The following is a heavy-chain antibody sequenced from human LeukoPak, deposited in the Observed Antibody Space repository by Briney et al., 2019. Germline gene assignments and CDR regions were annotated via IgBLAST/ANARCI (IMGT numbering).Heavy chain of an antibody. V-gene: IGHV3-23*01. Sequence: QPGGSLRLSCAASGFTFSSYAMSWVRQAPGEGLEWVSAISAGGSTYYADSVKGRFTISRDNSKNTLYLQMNSLRAEDTGVYYCAKRGQYYYDSSGYYYQDWGQGTLVIVSS. J-gene: IGHJ4*02. CDR1: GFTFSSYA. CDR2: ISAGGST. D-gene: IGHD3-22*01. CDR3: AKRGQYYYDSSGYYYQD.